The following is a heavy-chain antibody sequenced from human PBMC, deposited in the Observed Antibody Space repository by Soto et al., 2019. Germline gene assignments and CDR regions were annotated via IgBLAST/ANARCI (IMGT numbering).Heavy chain of an antibody. J-gene: IGHJ4*02. Sequence: PSGTLSLTCTVSGGSISSNTYYWGWIRQPPGKGLEWTGTIYYSGSTYYNPSLKSRVAISVDTSKNQFSLKLSSVTAADTAVYYCARRDNWSDSHFDYWGRGTLVTVSS. V-gene: IGHV4-39*01. CDR1: GGSISSNTYY. CDR2: IYYSGST. D-gene: IGHD1-1*01. CDR3: ARRDNWSDSHFDY.